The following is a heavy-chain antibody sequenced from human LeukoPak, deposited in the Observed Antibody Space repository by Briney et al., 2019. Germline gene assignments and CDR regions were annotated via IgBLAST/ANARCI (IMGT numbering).Heavy chain of an antibody. J-gene: IGHJ6*03. Sequence: PSETLSLTCTVSGGSISSSSYYWGWIRQPPGKGLEWIGSIYYSGSTYYNPSLKSRVTISVDKSKNQFSLKLSSVTAADTAVYYCARAGDGGWYVDYYYYYMDVWGKGTTVTVSS. V-gene: IGHV4-39*07. CDR1: GGSISSSSYY. CDR2: IYYSGST. CDR3: ARAGDGGWYVDYYYYYMDV. D-gene: IGHD6-19*01.